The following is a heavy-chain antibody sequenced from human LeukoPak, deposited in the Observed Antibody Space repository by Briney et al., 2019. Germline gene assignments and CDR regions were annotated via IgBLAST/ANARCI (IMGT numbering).Heavy chain of an antibody. V-gene: IGHV1-18*01. J-gene: IGHJ6*02. D-gene: IGHD3-10*01. CDR1: GYTFTSYG. CDR2: ISAYNGNT. CDR3: AVQIPHPMVRGVIPRSLDGMDV. Sequence: ASVKVSCKAPGYTFTSYGISWVRQAPGQGLEWMGWISAYNGNTNYAQKLQGRVTMTTDTSTSTAYMELRSLRSDDTAVYYCAVQIPHPMVRGVIPRSLDGMDVWGQGTTVTVSS.